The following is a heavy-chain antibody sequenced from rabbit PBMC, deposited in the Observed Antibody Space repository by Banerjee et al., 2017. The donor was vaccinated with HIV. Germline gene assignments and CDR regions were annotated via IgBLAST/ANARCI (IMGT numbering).Heavy chain of an antibody. CDR1: GFSFTDNY. CDR3: ARGPSYAGYAGYGYADDGYYFNL. Sequence: QSLEESGGDLVKPGASLTLTCTASGFSFTDNYMCWVRQAPGKGLEWIGCIDIDSVTWYASWVNGRFTISKTSSTTVTLQMTSLTAADTATYFCARGPSYAGYAGYGYADDGYYFNLWGPGTLVTVS. CDR2: IDIDSVT. V-gene: IGHV1S40*01. D-gene: IGHD6-1*01. J-gene: IGHJ4*01.